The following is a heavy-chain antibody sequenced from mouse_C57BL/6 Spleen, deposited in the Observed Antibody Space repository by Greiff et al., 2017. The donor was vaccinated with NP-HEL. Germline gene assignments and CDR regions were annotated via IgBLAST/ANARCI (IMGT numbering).Heavy chain of an antibody. V-gene: IGHV1-69*01. CDR2: IDPSDSYT. D-gene: IGHD3-2*02. CDR3: ARGETAQATAWCAY. CDR1: GYTFTSYW. J-gene: IGHJ3*01. Sequence: VQLQQPGAELVMPGASVKLSCKASGYTFTSYWMHWVKQRPGQGLEWIGEIDPSDSYTNYNQKFKGKSTLTVDKSSSTAYMQLSSLTSEDSAVYYCARGETAQATAWCAYWGQGTLVTVSA.